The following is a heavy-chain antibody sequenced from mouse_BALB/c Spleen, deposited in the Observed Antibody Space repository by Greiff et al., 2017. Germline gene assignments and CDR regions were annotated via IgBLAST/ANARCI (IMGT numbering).Heavy chain of an antibody. J-gene: IGHJ4*01. D-gene: IGHD1-1*01. CDR2: INPSNGGT. CDR3: NLYYYGSSYRAMDY. V-gene: IGHV1-53*01. CDR1: GYTFTSYY. Sequence: VQLQQSGAELVKPGASVKLSCKASGYTFTSYYMYWVKQRPGQGLEWIGEINPSNGGTNFNEKFKSKATLTADTSSNTAYLQLSSLTSEDTAVYYCNLYYYGSSYRAMDYWGQGTSVTVSS.